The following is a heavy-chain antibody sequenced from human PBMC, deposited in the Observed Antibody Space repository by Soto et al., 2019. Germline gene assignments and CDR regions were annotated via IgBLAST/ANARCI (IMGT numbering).Heavy chain of an antibody. CDR1: GGSISSSSYY. D-gene: IGHD3-10*01. CDR2: IYYSGST. V-gene: IGHV4-39*01. Sequence: QLQLQESGPGLVKPSETLSLTCTVSGGSISSSSYYWGWIRQPPGKGLEGIGGIYYSGSTYYNPSLTRRSTISVATSKNQFSLKLSSVTAADTAVYYCARLGSGSGSRYYYYYYMDVWGKGATVTVSS. CDR3: ARLGSGSGSRYYYYYYMDV. J-gene: IGHJ6*03.